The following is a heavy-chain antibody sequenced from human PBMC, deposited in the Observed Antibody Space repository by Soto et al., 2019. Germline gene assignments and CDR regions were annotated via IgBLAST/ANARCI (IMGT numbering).Heavy chain of an antibody. CDR3: ARYSPPKKSFDSNPGWLDP. V-gene: IGHV4-59*01. D-gene: IGHD2-21*01. Sequence: QVQLQESGPGLVLPSETLSLTCTVSGGSMNSYYWTWVRQPPGKGLEWIGYVDDSGTSKYNASLESRITMSLDKARNQFSLSLSYVTAADTAVYFCARYSPPKKSFDSNPGWLDPWGQGTLVAVSS. CDR1: GGSMNSYY. CDR2: VDDSGTS. J-gene: IGHJ5*02.